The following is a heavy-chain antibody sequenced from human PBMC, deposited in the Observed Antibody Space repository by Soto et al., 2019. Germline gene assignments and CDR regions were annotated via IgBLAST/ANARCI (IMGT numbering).Heavy chain of an antibody. CDR2: ISPMFGAA. J-gene: IGHJ4*02. D-gene: IGHD3-10*01. CDR3: AREVQVHTPAFVY. Sequence: QVQLVQSGAEMQKPGSSVKVSCQSSGGTFNTYAMNWVRQAPGQGPEWMGDISPMFGAANYAPKFQGRVTITADESTRTSYMQLSSLTSEDTALYFCAREVQVHTPAFVYWGQGTRVTVSS. V-gene: IGHV1-69*19. CDR1: GGTFNTYA.